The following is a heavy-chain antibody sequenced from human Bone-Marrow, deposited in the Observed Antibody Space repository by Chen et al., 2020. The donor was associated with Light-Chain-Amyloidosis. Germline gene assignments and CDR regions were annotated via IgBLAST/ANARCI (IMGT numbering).Heavy chain of an antibody. Sequence: VRKPGESLKISCKGSGYTFPNYWIGWVRQMPGKGLEWMGVIYPDDSDARYSPSFEGQVTISADKSITTAYLQWRSLKASDTAMYYCARRRDGYNFDYWGQGTLVTVSS. D-gene: IGHD5-12*01. CDR3: ARRRDGYNFDY. V-gene: IGHV5-51*01. CDR1: GYTFPNYW. CDR2: IYPDDSDA. J-gene: IGHJ4*02.